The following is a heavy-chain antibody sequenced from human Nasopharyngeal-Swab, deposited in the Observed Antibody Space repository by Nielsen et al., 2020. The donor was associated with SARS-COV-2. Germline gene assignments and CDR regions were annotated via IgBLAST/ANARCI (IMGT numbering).Heavy chain of an antibody. D-gene: IGHD2-8*01. V-gene: IGHV3-66*01. J-gene: IGHJ6*02. CDR1: GFTVSSNY. Sequence: GGSLSLSCAASGFTVSSNYMSWVRQAPGQGLELVSVIYSGCSTYYADSVKGRFTISRDNSKNTLYLQMNSLRAEDTAVYYCARDRTDYCTNGVCYPASYYYGMDVWGQGTTVTVSS. CDR3: ARDRTDYCTNGVCYPASYYYGMDV. CDR2: IYSGCST.